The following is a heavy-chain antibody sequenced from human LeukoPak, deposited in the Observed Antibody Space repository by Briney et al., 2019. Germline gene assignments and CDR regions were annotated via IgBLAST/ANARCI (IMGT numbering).Heavy chain of an antibody. CDR1: GGSISSGSCY. Sequence: SETLSLTCTVSGGSISSGSCYWSWIRQPAGKGLEWIGRIYTSGSTNYNPSLKSRVTISVDTSKNQFSLKLSSVTAADTAVYYCARGISETTVTLKPYYYYMDVWGKGTTVTISS. V-gene: IGHV4-61*02. J-gene: IGHJ6*03. CDR2: IYTSGST. CDR3: ARGISETTVTLKPYYYYMDV. D-gene: IGHD4-17*01.